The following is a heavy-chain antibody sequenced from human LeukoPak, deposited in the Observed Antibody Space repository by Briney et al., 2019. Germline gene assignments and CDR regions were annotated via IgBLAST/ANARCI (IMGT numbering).Heavy chain of an antibody. CDR1: GYTFTVYY. CDR2: INPNSGVT. CDR3: ASFQLGYSGYDPGPSDY. D-gene: IGHD5-12*01. J-gene: IGHJ4*02. V-gene: IGHV1-2*02. Sequence: ASVKVSCKASGYTFTVYYMHWVRQAPGQGLEWMGWINPNSGVTNYAQNFQGRVTVTRDTSISTAYMELSRLRSDDTAVYYCASFQLGYSGYDPGPSDYWGQGTLVTVSS.